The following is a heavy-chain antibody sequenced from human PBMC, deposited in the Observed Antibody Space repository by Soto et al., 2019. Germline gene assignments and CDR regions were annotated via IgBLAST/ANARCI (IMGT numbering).Heavy chain of an antibody. CDR1: GFTFSDYY. Sequence: GGSLRLSCAASGFTFSDYYMSWIRQAPGKGLEWVSYISSSGSTIYYADSVKGQFTISRDNAKNSLYLQMNSLRAEDTAVYYCARAIRVTIFGVVKYFDYWGQGTLVTVSS. J-gene: IGHJ4*02. D-gene: IGHD3-3*01. V-gene: IGHV3-11*01. CDR3: ARAIRVTIFGVVKYFDY. CDR2: ISSSGSTI.